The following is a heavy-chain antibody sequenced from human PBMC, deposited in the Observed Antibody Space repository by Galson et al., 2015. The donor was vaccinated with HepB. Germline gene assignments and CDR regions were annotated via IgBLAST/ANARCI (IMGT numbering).Heavy chain of an antibody. J-gene: IGHJ4*02. Sequence: SETLSLTCTVSGYSISSGYYWGWIRQPPGKGLEWIGSLYHSGSTYYNPSLKSRVTMSVDTSKNQFSLKLSSVTAADTAVYYCARDQDHGDYAYWGQGTLVTVSS. V-gene: IGHV4-38-2*02. D-gene: IGHD4-17*01. CDR3: ARDQDHGDYAY. CDR1: GYSISSGYY. CDR2: LYHSGST.